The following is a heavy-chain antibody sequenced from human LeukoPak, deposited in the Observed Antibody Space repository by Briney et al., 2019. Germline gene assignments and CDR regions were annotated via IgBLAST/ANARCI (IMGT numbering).Heavy chain of an antibody. V-gene: IGHV4-34*01. CDR2: INHSGST. J-gene: IGHJ4*02. CDR1: GGSFSGYY. Sequence: SETLSLTCAVYGGSFSGYYWSWIRQPPGKGLEWIGEINHSGSTNYNPSLKSRVTISVDTSKNQFSLKLSSVTAADTAVYYCARGPRYDYVWGSYRSGIHFDYWGQGTLVTVSS. D-gene: IGHD3-16*02. CDR3: ARGPRYDYVWGSYRSGIHFDY.